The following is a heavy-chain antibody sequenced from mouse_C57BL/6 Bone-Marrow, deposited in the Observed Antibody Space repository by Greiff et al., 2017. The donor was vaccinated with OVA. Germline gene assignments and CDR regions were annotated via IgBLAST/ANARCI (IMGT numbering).Heavy chain of an antibody. CDR2: INPNNGGT. V-gene: IGHV1-22*01. J-gene: IGHJ4*01. Sequence: VQLQQSGPELVKPGASVKMSCKASGYTFTDYNMHWVKQSHGKSLEWIGYINPNNGGTSYNQKFKGKATLTVNKSSSTAYMELRSLTSEDSAVYYCARYYYGSSYVSDAMDYWGQGTSVTVSS. CDR3: ARYYYGSSYVSDAMDY. CDR1: GYTFTDYN. D-gene: IGHD1-1*01.